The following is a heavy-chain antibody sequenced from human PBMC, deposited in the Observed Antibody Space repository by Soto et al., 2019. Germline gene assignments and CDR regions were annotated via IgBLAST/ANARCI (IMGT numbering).Heavy chain of an antibody. CDR2: ISSSGSTI. CDR1: GFTFSSYE. J-gene: IGHJ6*01. D-gene: IGHD2-2*02. V-gene: IGHV3-48*03. Sequence: EVQLVESGGGLVQPGGSLRLSCAASGFTFSSYEMNWVRQAPGKGLEWVSYISSSGSTIYYADSVKGRFTISRDNAKNSLYLQMNSLRAEDTAVYYCARDAGGYCSSTSCYRHYYYYGMDVW. CDR3: ARDAGGYCSSTSCYRHYYYYGMDV.